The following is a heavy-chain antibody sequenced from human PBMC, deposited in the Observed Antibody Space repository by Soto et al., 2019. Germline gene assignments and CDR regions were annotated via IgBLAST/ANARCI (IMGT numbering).Heavy chain of an antibody. Sequence: PSETLSLTCAVSGGSISSGGYSWSWIRQPPGKGLEWIGYIYHSGSTYYNPSLKSRVTISVDRSKNQFSLRLSSVTAADTAVYYCASSLKKGVYYFGYWGQGTLVTVSS. CDR2: IYHSGST. V-gene: IGHV4-30-2*01. CDR3: ASSLKKGVYYFGY. D-gene: IGHD3-16*01. CDR1: GGSISSGGYS. J-gene: IGHJ4*02.